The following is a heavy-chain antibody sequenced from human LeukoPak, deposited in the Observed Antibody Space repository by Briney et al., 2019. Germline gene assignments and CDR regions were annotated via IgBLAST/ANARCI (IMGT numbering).Heavy chain of an antibody. CDR1: GYTFTTYA. CDR3: ARDGGSSGSTWFDP. CDR2: ISAYNGNT. V-gene: IGHV1-18*01. Sequence: ASVKVSCKASGYTFTTYAMHWVRQAPGQRLEWMGWISAYNGNTNYAQKLQGRVTMTTDTSTSTAYMELRSLRSDDTAVYYCARDGGSSGSTWFDPWGQGTLVTVSS. D-gene: IGHD6-19*01. J-gene: IGHJ5*02.